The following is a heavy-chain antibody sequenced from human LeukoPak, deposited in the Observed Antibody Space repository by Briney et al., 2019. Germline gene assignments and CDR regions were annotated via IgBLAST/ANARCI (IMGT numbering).Heavy chain of an antibody. V-gene: IGHV4-39*07. Sequence: SETLSLTCTVSGGSISSSSYYWGWIRQPPGKGLEWIGSIYYSGSTNYNPSLKSRVTISVDTSKNQFSLKLSSVTAADTAVYYCARALTVDYDYVWGSLYFDYWGQGTLVTVSS. D-gene: IGHD3-16*01. CDR1: GGSISSSSYY. CDR3: ARALTVDYDYVWGSLYFDY. CDR2: IYYSGST. J-gene: IGHJ4*02.